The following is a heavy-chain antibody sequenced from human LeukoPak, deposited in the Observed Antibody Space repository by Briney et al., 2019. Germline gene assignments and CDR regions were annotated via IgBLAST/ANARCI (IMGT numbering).Heavy chain of an antibody. Sequence: EASVKVSCKASGYTFTTYAMNWVRQAPGQGLEWMGWINTNTANPTYAQGFTGRFVFSLDSSVSTAYLQISSLKAEDTAVYYCAREVSGYAMYFDYWGQGTLVTVSS. CDR1: GYTFTTYA. D-gene: IGHD5-12*01. V-gene: IGHV7-4-1*02. J-gene: IGHJ4*02. CDR3: AREVSGYAMYFDY. CDR2: INTNTANP.